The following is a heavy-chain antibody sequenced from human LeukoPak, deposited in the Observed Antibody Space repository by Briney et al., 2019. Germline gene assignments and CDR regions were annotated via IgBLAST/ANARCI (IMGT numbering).Heavy chain of an antibody. D-gene: IGHD1-26*01. CDR3: ATADKWEPLDY. CDR1: GASLSETS. J-gene: IGHJ4*02. V-gene: IGHV1-24*01. CDR2: LDPEDGES. Sequence: SVKVSCKVSGASLSETSIHWVRQAPGQWLEWMGGLDPEDGESIFAQRFQGRFSMTEDTSTDTAYMELRSLRPEDTAVYYCATADKWEPLDYWGQGTLVTVSS.